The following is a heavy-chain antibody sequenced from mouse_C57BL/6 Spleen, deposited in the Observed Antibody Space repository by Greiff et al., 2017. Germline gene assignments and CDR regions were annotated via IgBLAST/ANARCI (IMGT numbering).Heavy chain of an antibody. J-gene: IGHJ2*01. CDR2: ISSGGSYT. D-gene: IGHD1-1*01. CDR3: ARHEGTTVVDY. Sequence: EVMLVESGGDLVKPGGSLKLSCAASGFTFSSYGMSWVRQTPDKRLEWVATISSGGSYTYYPDSVKWRFTISRDNAKNTLYLQMSSLKSEDTAMYYCARHEGTTVVDYWGQGTTLTVSS. V-gene: IGHV5-6*01. CDR1: GFTFSSYG.